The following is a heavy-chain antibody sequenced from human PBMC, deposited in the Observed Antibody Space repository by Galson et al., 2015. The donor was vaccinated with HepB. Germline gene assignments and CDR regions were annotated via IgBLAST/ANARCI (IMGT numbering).Heavy chain of an antibody. J-gene: IGHJ6*02. D-gene: IGHD6-25*01. V-gene: IGHV3-30*04. Sequence: SLRLSCAASGFTFSTYAIHWVHQAPGKGLEWVAVISYDGGNEYYADSLEGRFTISRDNSKNTLYLQMNSLRADDTALYYCARTAAPYYYYFGLDVWGQGTTVIVSS. CDR3: ARTAAPYYYYFGLDV. CDR1: GFTFSTYA. CDR2: ISYDGGNE.